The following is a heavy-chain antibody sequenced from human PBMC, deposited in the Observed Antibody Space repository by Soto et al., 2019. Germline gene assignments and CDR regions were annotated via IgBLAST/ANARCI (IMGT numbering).Heavy chain of an antibody. CDR2: IYYSGST. V-gene: IGHV4-39*01. Sequence: SETLSLTCTVSGGSISSSSYYWGWIRQPPGKGLEWIGSIYYSGSTYYNPSLKSRVTISVDTSKNQFALKLSSVTAADTAVYYCARHPIDYSNLLKGNWFDPWGQGTLVTVSS. CDR1: GGSISSSSYY. J-gene: IGHJ5*02. CDR3: ARHPIDYSNLLKGNWFDP. D-gene: IGHD4-4*01.